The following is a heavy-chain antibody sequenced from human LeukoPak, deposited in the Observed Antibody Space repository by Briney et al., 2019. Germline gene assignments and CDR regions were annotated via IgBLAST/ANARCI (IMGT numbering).Heavy chain of an antibody. D-gene: IGHD3-22*01. J-gene: IGHJ3*02. V-gene: IGHV4-59*08. CDR1: GDSIISYY. Sequence: SETLSLTCIVSGDSIISYYWSWIRQPPGKGLEWIGYIYYNGTTNYNPSLKSRVTMSVDTSRTQFPLKLSSVTAADTAFYYCARLGRADSGYYVAYDIWGQGTMVTVSS. CDR3: ARLGRADSGYYVAYDI. CDR2: IYYNGTT.